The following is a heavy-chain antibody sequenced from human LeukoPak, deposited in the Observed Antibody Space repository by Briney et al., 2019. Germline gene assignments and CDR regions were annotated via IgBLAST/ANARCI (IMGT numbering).Heavy chain of an antibody. CDR2: IHPTVGDT. Sequence: ASVKVSCKASGYTFTSYYLHWVRQAPGQGLEWMGIIHPTVGDTTYAQKFQGRVTMTRDMSTGTVYMDLSSLRSEDTVVYYCARYGFSSVWQGGWHAFDIWGQGSTVTVSS. CDR3: ARYGFSSVWQGGWHAFDI. V-gene: IGHV1-46*01. J-gene: IGHJ3*02. CDR1: GYTFTSYY. D-gene: IGHD6-25*01.